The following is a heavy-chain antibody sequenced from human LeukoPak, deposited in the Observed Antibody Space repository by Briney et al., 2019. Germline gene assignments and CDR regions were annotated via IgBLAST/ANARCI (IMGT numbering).Heavy chain of an antibody. CDR1: GFTFGDYA. CDR3: TRDIAVAGTHYYYGMDV. V-gene: IGHV3-49*04. CDR2: IRSKAYGGTT. Sequence: PGRSLRLSCTASGFTFGDYAMSWVRQAPGKGLEWVGFIRSKAYGGTTEDAASVKGRFTISRDDSKSIAYLQMNSLKTEDTAVYYCTRDIAVAGTHYYYGMDVWGQGTTVTVSS. J-gene: IGHJ6*02. D-gene: IGHD6-19*01.